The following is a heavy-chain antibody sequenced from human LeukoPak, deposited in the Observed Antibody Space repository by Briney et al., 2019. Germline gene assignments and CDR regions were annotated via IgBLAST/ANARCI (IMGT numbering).Heavy chain of an antibody. CDR1: GFNGSSNY. CDR3: ARTHPTGYFDY. J-gene: IGHJ4*02. Sequence: GSLRPTRATSGFNGSSNYISWVRPAPGEGPEWVSVIHDGGSTYYADSVKGRFTISRDNSKNTLYLQMNSLRAGDTAVYYCARTHPTGYFDYWGQGTLVTVSS. V-gene: IGHV3-53*01. CDR2: IHDGGST. D-gene: IGHD1-14*01.